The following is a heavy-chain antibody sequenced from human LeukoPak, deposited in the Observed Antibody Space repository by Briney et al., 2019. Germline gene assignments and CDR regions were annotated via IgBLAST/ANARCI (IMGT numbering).Heavy chain of an antibody. V-gene: IGHV3-23*01. CDR2: ISGSGGST. J-gene: IGHJ4*02. CDR3: AKAGTYDY. Sequence: PGASLRLSCAVSGFTFSSYAMSWVRQAPGKGLEWVAGISGSGGSTYYADSVKGRFTISRDNSKNTLYLQMNSLRAEDTAVYYCAKAGTYDYWGQGTLVTVSS. CDR1: GFTFSSYA. D-gene: IGHD6-13*01.